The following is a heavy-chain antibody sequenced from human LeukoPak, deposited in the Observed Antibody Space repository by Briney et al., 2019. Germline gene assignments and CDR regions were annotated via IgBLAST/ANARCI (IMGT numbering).Heavy chain of an antibody. D-gene: IGHD2-21*01. CDR2: ITDSGDET. CDR1: GFTFLRYP. J-gene: IGHJ4*02. CDR3: ATSSICGGSSCANFDN. V-gene: IGHV3-23*01. Sequence: GWSLTLSCVASGFTFLRYPLHWVGPPRAKGGAGVSTITDSGDETFYADSVKGRCTISRDNSRNTLFLQMSSLRAEDTAMDFCATSSICGGSSCANFDNWGQGTLVTVSS.